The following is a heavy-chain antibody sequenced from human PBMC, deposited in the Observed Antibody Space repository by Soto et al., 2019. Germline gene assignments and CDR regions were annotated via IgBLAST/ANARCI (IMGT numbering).Heavy chain of an antibody. CDR2: IWYDGSEE. CDR3: ASRSATVLSLTY. Sequence: GGSLRLSCAASGVSLRNYGMHWVRQAPDKGLEWVAGIWYDGSEEYYRDSVKGRFTISRDNSKNTLYLQMNSLRAEDTAVYYCASRSATVLSLTYWGPGTQVTVSS. V-gene: IGHV3-33*03. CDR1: GVSLRNYG. J-gene: IGHJ4*02. D-gene: IGHD2-8*01.